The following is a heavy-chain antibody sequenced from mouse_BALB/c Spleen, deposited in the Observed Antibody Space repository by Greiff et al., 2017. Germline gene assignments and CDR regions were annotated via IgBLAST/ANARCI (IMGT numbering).Heavy chain of an antibody. J-gene: IGHJ4*01. CDR1: GYTFTSYW. CDR3: ASYYGNYYYAMDY. D-gene: IGHD2-1*01. V-gene: IGHV1-7*01. CDR2: INPSTGYT. Sequence: QVQLQQSGAELAKPGASVKMSCKASGYTFTSYWMHWVKQRPGQGLEWIGYINPSTGYTEYNQKFKDKATLTADKSSSTAYMQLSSLTSGDSAVYYCASYYGNYYYAMDYWGQGTSVTVSS.